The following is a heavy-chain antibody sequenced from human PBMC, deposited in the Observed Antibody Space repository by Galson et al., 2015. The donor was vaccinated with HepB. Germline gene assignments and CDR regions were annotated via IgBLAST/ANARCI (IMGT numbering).Heavy chain of an antibody. Sequence: SVKVSCKASGYTFTSYGISWVRQAPGQGLEWMGWISVYNDNTNYAQKFQGRVTMTTDTSTSTAYMELRSLRSDDTAVYYCARTAAGFGYNDYWGQGTLVTVSS. CDR3: ARTAAGFGYNDY. CDR1: GYTFTSYG. J-gene: IGHJ4*02. D-gene: IGHD6-13*01. CDR2: ISVYNDNT. V-gene: IGHV1-18*01.